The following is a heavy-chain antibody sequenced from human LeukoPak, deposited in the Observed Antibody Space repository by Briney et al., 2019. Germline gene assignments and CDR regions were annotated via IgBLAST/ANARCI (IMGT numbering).Heavy chain of an antibody. CDR1: GFTFSTYS. J-gene: IGHJ4*02. CDR3: AKIDY. Sequence: GGSLRLSCAASGFTFSTYSMNWVRQAPGKGLEWVAVIWYDGSNKYYADSVKGRFTISRDNSKNTLYLQMNSLRAEDTAVYYCAKIDYWGQGTLVTVSS. V-gene: IGHV3-33*08. CDR2: IWYDGSNK.